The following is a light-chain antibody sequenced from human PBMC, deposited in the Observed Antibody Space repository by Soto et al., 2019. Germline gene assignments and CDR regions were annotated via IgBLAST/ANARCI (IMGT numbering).Light chain of an antibody. Sequence: DIQMTQSPSTLSASVGDRVTITCRASQSISSWLAWYQQKPGKAPKLLIYDASSLESGVPSRFSGSGSGTEFTLIISSLQPDVFATYYCQQYNSYSWTFGQGTKVEIK. CDR3: QQYNSYSWT. V-gene: IGKV1-5*01. CDR2: DAS. J-gene: IGKJ1*01. CDR1: QSISSW.